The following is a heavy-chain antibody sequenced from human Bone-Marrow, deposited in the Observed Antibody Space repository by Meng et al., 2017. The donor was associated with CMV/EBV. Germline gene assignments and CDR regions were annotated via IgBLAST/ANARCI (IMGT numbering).Heavy chain of an antibody. CDR2: IYYSGST. J-gene: IGHJ4*02. V-gene: IGHV4-61*01. CDR3: ARVDYVSSGYYEDFDY. CDR1: GGSVSSGSYY. D-gene: IGHD3-22*01. Sequence: SETLSPTCTVSGGSVSSGSYYWSWIRQPPGKGLEWIGYIYYSGSTNYNPSLKSRVTIPVDTSKNQFSLKLSSVTAADTAVYYCARVDYVSSGYYEDFDYWGQGTLVTVSS.